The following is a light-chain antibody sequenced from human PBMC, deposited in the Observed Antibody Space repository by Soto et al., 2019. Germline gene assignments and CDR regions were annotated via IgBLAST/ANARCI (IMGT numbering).Light chain of an antibody. CDR3: PAYDSSLSVVV. Sequence: QSVLTQPPSVSGAPGQRVTISCTGSSSNIGAGSDVHWYQQLPGTAPKLLIYTNHMRPSGVPDRFSGSKSGTSASLAITGLQAEDEADYYCPAYDSSLSVVVFGGGTKLTVL. J-gene: IGLJ2*01. CDR1: SSNIGAGSD. CDR2: TNH. V-gene: IGLV1-40*01.